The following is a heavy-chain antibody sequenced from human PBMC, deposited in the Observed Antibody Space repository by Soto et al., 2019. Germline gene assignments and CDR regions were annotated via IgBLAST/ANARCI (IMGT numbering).Heavy chain of an antibody. Sequence: QVQLVESGGGVVQPGRSRRLSCVASGFTFSNFGMHWVRQAPGKGLEGGALTSFDGKKNYYADSVKGRFTLSRDNSKNTLYLNMTSLGAEDTALYFCGKDRKDYSAAGTYYVPYGIDVLGQGTTVTVSS. V-gene: IGHV3-30*18. J-gene: IGHJ6*02. D-gene: IGHD3-10*01. CDR2: TSFDGKKN. CDR3: GKDRKDYSAAGTYYVPYGIDV. CDR1: GFTFSNFG.